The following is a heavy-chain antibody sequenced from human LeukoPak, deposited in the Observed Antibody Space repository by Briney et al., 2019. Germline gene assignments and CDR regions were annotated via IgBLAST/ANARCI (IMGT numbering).Heavy chain of an antibody. D-gene: IGHD6-13*01. J-gene: IGHJ4*02. CDR3: AKGGMAAAGDFDY. V-gene: IGHV3-9*01. Sequence: GRSLRLSCAASGFTFDDYAMHWVRQAPGKGLEWVSAISWNSGSIGYADSVKGRFTISRDNAKNSLYLQMNSLRAEDTALYYRAKGGMAAAGDFDYWVQGTLVTVSS. CDR1: GFTFDDYA. CDR2: ISWNSGSI.